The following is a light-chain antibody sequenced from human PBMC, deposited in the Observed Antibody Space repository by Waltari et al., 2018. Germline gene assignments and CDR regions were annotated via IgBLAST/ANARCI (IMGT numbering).Light chain of an antibody. Sequence: AIQMTQSPSSLSASVGDRVTITCRASENIKNDLGWYQQKPGKAPNLLMFAASSLQSGVPSRFSASGSGTDFTLTISSLQPEDFATYYCLQDYTFPLTFGGGTKVDI. J-gene: IGKJ4*01. CDR2: AAS. V-gene: IGKV1-6*01. CDR3: LQDYTFPLT. CDR1: ENIKND.